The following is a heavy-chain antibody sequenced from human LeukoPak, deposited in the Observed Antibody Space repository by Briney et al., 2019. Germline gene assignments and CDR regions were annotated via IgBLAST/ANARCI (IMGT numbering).Heavy chain of an antibody. Sequence: ASVNVSCKASGYTFTSYYMHWVRQAPGQGLEWMGIINPSGGSTSYAQKFQGRVTMTRDTSTSTVYMELSSLRSEDTAVYYCARDGLGSSGYRNWFDPWGQGTLVTVSS. V-gene: IGHV1-46*01. CDR2: INPSGGST. CDR3: ARDGLGSSGYRNWFDP. CDR1: GYTFTSYY. J-gene: IGHJ5*02. D-gene: IGHD3-22*01.